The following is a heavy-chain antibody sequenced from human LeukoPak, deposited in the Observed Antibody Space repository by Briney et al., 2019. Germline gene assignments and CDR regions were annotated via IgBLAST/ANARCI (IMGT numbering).Heavy chain of an antibody. Sequence: SVKVSCKASGGTFSSYAISWVRQAPGQGLEWMGGIIPIFGTANYAQKFQGRVTITTDESTSTAYIELSSLRSEDTAVYCCARGPSSGSYLDYWGQGTLVTVSS. V-gene: IGHV1-69*05. CDR2: IIPIFGTA. D-gene: IGHD1-26*01. CDR1: GGTFSSYA. CDR3: ARGPSSGSYLDY. J-gene: IGHJ4*02.